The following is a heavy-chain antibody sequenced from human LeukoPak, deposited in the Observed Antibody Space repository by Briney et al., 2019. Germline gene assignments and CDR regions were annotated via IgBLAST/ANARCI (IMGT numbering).Heavy chain of an antibody. V-gene: IGHV1-69*01. J-gene: IGHJ3*02. Sequence: GSSVTVSCKASGGGFTFTSHAISWVRQAPGQGLEWLGGLIPIYGSANYAQKFQGGVTITSDESTRTVYMELSSLRPEDSAVYYCAGFFYDNSGDAFDIWGQGTMVTVSS. CDR2: LIPIYGSA. CDR3: AGFFYDNSGDAFDI. D-gene: IGHD3-22*01. CDR1: GGGFTFTSHA.